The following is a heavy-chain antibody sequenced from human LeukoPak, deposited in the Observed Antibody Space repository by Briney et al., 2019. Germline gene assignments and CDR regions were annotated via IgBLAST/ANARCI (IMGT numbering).Heavy chain of an antibody. CDR2: IIPIFGTA. CDR1: GYTFTSYG. CDR3: ARANTAMVIGPFDY. J-gene: IGHJ4*02. Sequence: ASVRVSCKASGYTFTSYGISWVRQAPGQGLEWMGGIIPIFGTANYAQKFQGRVTITADESTSTAYMELSSLRSEDTAVYYCARANTAMVIGPFDYWGQGTLVSVSS. V-gene: IGHV1-69*13. D-gene: IGHD5-18*01.